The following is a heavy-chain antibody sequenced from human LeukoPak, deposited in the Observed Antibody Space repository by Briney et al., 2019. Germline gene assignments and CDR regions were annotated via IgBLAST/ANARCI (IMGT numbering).Heavy chain of an antibody. D-gene: IGHD6-13*01. CDR2: INHSGST. CDR1: GGSFSGYY. CDR3: AREYRSSWYLNWFDP. V-gene: IGHV4-34*01. J-gene: IGHJ5*02. Sequence: SETLSLTCAVYGGSFSGYYWSWIRQPPGKGLEWIGEINHSGSTNYNPSLKSRVTISVDTSKNQFSLKLSSVTAADTAVYYCAREYRSSWYLNWFDPWGQGTLVTVSS.